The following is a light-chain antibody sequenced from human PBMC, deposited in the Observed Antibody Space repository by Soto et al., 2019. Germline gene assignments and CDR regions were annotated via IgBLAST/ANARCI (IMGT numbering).Light chain of an antibody. V-gene: IGKV2-28*01. CDR3: MQALQTPHT. J-gene: IGKJ2*01. CDR2: LGS. Sequence: DIVMTQSPLSRPVTPGEPASISCRSSQSLLHSNAYNYLDWYLQKPGQSPHLLIYLGSNRASGVPDRFSGSVSGTDFTLNISRVEAEDVGVFHCMQALQTPHTFGRGTKLEI. CDR1: QSLLHSNAYNY.